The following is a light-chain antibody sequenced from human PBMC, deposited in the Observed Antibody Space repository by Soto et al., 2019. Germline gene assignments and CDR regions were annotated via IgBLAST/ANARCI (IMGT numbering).Light chain of an antibody. CDR3: QQRGSWPAT. Sequence: EILLTQSPAIVSLSPGERATLSCRASQSVNNFFAWHQQKPGQAPRLLIYDASYRAPGIPARFSGSGSGTDFTLTISSLEAEDSAVYYCQQRGSWPATFGPGTKVDIK. CDR2: DAS. V-gene: IGKV3-11*01. CDR1: QSVNNF. J-gene: IGKJ3*01.